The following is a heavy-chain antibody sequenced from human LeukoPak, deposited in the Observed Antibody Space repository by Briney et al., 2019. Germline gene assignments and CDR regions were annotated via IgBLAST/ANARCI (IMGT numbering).Heavy chain of an antibody. CDR2: INHSGST. CDR1: GGSFSGYY. V-gene: IGHV4-34*01. CDR3: ARSLTRSGYENYYYYYMDV. D-gene: IGHD5-12*01. J-gene: IGHJ6*03. Sequence: SETLSLTCAVYGGSFSGYYWSWIRQPPGKGLEWIGEINHSGSTNYNPSLKSRVTISVDTSKNQFSLKLSSVTAADTAVYYCARSLTRSGYENYYYYYMDVWGKGTTVTVSS.